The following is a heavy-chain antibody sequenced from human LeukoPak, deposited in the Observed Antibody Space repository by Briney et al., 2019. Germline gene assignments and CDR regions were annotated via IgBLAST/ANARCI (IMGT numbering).Heavy chain of an antibody. J-gene: IGHJ6*04. Sequence: GGSLRLSCAASGFSFRTYTMNWVRQAPGKGLEWVSYISSSSETIYYADSVKGRFTISRDNAKNSLYLQMNSLRAEDTAVYYCAELGITMIGGVWGKGTTVTISS. CDR2: ISSSSETI. CDR3: AELGITMIGGV. V-gene: IGHV3-48*04. D-gene: IGHD3-10*02. CDR1: GFSFRTYT.